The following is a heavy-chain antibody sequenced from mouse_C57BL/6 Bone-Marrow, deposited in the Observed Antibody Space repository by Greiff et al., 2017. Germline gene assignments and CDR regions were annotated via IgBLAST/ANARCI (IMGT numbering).Heavy chain of an antibody. CDR2: INPGSGGT. CDR1: GYAFTNYL. J-gene: IGHJ1*03. CDR3: ARDDGYYVWYFDV. Sequence: QVQLQQSGAELVRPGTSVKVSCKASGYAFTNYLIEWVKQRPGQGLEWIGVINPGSGGTNYNEKFKGKATLTADKSSSTAYMQLSSLTSEDSAVYFCARDDGYYVWYFDVWGTGTTVTVSS. V-gene: IGHV1-54*01. D-gene: IGHD2-3*01.